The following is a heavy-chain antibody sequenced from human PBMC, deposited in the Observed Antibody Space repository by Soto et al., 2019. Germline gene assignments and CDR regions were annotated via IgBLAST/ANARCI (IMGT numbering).Heavy chain of an antibody. J-gene: IGHJ5*02. Sequence: ASVTVSCQASGYTFSNYGISWVRQAPGQGLEWMGWISAYNGNTNYAQKLQGRVTMTTDTSTSTAYMELRSLRSDDTAVYYCARDRGLNWFDPWGQGTLVTVSS. D-gene: IGHD3-10*01. CDR2: ISAYNGNT. CDR1: GYTFSNYG. CDR3: ARDRGLNWFDP. V-gene: IGHV1-18*01.